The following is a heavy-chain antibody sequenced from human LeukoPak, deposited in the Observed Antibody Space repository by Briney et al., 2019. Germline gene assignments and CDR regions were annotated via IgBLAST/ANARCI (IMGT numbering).Heavy chain of an antibody. J-gene: IGHJ6*02. CDR2: ITSGGGST. CDR1: QFIFSTYA. Sequence: GGSLRLSCAASQFIFSTYAMSWVRQAPGKGLEWVSGITSGGGSTYYADSVKGRFTISRDNSKNTLYLQMNSLRAEDTAVYYCAKGKWELLGGMDVWGQGTTVTVSS. D-gene: IGHD1-26*01. V-gene: IGHV3-23*01. CDR3: AKGKWELLGGMDV.